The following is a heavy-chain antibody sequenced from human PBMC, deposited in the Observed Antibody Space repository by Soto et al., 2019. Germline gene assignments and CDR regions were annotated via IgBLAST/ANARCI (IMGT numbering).Heavy chain of an antibody. V-gene: IGHV4-59*06. CDR1: GGSISSYY. CDR2: IYYSGST. CDR3: ARPSDSSGYYPLSY. Sequence: SETLSLTCTVSGGSISSYYWSWIRQPPGKGLEWIGYIYYSGSTYYNPSLKSRVTISVDTSKNQFSLKLSSVTAADTAVYYCARPSDSSGYYPLSYWGQGTLVTVSS. D-gene: IGHD3-22*01. J-gene: IGHJ4*02.